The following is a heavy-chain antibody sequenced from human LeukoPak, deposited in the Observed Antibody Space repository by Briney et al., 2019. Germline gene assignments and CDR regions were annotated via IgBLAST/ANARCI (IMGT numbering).Heavy chain of an antibody. CDR1: GGSISSSSYY. J-gene: IGHJ3*02. Sequence: PETLSLTCTVSGGSISSSSYYWGWIRQPPGKGLEWIWSTYNSGSTYYNPPLKSRVTISVDTSKNLFSLKLSSVTAADTAVYYCARRCYGDDDGFDIWGQGTMVTVSS. CDR3: ARRCYGDDDGFDI. V-gene: IGHV4-39*01. CDR2: TYNSGST. D-gene: IGHD4-17*01.